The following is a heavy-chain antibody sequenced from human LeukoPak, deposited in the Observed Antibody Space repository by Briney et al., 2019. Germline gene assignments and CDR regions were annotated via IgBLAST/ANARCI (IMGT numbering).Heavy chain of an antibody. J-gene: IGHJ4*02. Sequence: GGSLRLSCAASGFDFSSNWMHWVRHAPGQGLVWVSRIKGDGISTNYADSVKGRFTISRDIAENTLYLQMNSLRAEDTGVYYCAKDRYWSIDYWGRGTLVTVSS. CDR3: AKDRYWSIDY. V-gene: IGHV3-74*01. CDR2: IKGDGIST. CDR1: GFDFSSNW. D-gene: IGHD2-21*01.